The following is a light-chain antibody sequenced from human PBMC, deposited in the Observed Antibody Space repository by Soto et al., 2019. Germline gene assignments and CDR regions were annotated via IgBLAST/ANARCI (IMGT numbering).Light chain of an antibody. CDR3: QQYNNWPPVT. CDR2: GAS. CDR1: QSVDSL. V-gene: IGKV3-15*01. J-gene: IGKJ3*01. Sequence: EVVMTQSPGTLSVSPGEAATLSCRTSQSVDSLLAWYQQKPGQAPRLLIYGASTRATGIPARFSGSGSGTEFTLTISSLQSEDFAVYFCQQYNNWPPVTFGPGTKVDIK.